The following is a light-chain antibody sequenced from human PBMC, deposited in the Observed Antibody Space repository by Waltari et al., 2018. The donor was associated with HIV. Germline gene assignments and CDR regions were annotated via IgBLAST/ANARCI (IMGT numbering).Light chain of an antibody. CDR3: SSYAGGNTFYV. J-gene: IGLJ1*01. CDR1: SSDFGGYNY. V-gene: IGLV2-8*01. CDR2: DVT. Sequence: QSVLTQPPSASGSPGQSVTISCTGTSSDFGGYNYVSWYQEHPGKAPQVLIYDVTNRPSGVPDRFSGSKSGNTASLTVSGLQAEDEATYYCSSYAGGNTFYVFGTGTKVTVL.